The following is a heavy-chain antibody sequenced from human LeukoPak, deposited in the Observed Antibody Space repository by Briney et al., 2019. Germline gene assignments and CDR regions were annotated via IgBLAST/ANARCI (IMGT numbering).Heavy chain of an antibody. CDR2: IYYSGST. D-gene: IGHD3-22*01. Sequence: PSETLSLTCTVSGGSISSSSYYWGWIRQPPGKGLEWIGSIYYSGSTYYNPSLKSRVTISVDTSKNQFSLKLSSVTAADTAVYYCAGRGDYYDSSGYDDYWGQGTLVTVSS. V-gene: IGHV4-39*01. CDR1: GGSISSSSYY. J-gene: IGHJ4*02. CDR3: AGRGDYYDSSGYDDY.